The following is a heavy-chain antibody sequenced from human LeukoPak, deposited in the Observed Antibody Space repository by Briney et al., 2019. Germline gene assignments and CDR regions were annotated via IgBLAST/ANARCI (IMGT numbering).Heavy chain of an antibody. J-gene: IGHJ3*02. V-gene: IGHV1-69*06. CDR2: IIPLFGTP. Sequence: GASVKVSCKASGGTFSSYTISWVRQAPGQGLEWMGGIIPLFGTPDYAQKFQDRLTITADKSTSTVYMELSSLRSEDTAVYYCARGGGGGATAMVISDRDAFDIWGQGTMVTVSS. CDR3: ARGGGGGATAMVISDRDAFDI. D-gene: IGHD5-18*01. CDR1: GGTFSSYT.